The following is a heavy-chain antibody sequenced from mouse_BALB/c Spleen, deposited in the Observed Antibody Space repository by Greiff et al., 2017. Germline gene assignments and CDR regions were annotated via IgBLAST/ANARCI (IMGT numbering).Heavy chain of an antibody. J-gene: IGHJ3*01. CDR3: ASRDYGNYEEWFAY. Sequence: DVKLVESGGGLVKPGGSLKLSCAASGFTFSSYAMSWVRQTPEKRLEWVASISSGGSTYYPDSVKGRFTISRDNARNILYLQMSSLRSEDTAMYYCASRDYGNYEEWFAYWGQGTLVTVSA. CDR2: ISSGGST. CDR1: GFTFSSYA. V-gene: IGHV5-6-5*01. D-gene: IGHD2-1*01.